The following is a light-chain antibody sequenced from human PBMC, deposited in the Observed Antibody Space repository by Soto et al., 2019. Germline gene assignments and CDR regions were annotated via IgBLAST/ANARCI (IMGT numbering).Light chain of an antibody. CDR2: GVS. V-gene: IGKV3-15*01. CDR1: QSISGE. Sequence: EIVMTQSPATLSVSPRERASLACRASQSISGELAWYQQRPGQPPRLLIYGVSTRATGVPDRFSGSGSGSDFTLTISGLQSEDFAVYYCHQGHDWPLTFGQGTRLDI. J-gene: IGKJ2*01. CDR3: HQGHDWPLT.